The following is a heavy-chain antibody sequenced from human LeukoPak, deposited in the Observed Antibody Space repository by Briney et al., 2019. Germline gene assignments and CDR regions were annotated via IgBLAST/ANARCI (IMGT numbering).Heavy chain of an antibody. D-gene: IGHD3-22*01. CDR3: VKDATYYHDSFGYFDS. CDR2: ISYDGSNK. V-gene: IGHV3-30*04. Sequence: GGSLRLSCAASGFTFSSYAMHWVRQAPGKGLEWVAVISYDGSNKYYADSVKGRFTISRDNSKNTLYLQMNSLRAEDTAVYYCVKDATYYHDSFGYFDSWGQGTLVTVSS. J-gene: IGHJ5*01. CDR1: GFTFSSYA.